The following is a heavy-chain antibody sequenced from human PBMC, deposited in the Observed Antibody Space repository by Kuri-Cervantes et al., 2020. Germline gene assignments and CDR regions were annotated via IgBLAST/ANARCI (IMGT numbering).Heavy chain of an antibody. J-gene: IGHJ5*02. CDR2: IYHSGST. D-gene: IGHD2-15*01. Sequence: SETLSLTCTVSGGSISSSGYYWGWIRQPPGKGLEWIGSIYHSGSTYYNPSLKSRVTISVDTSKNQFSLKLSSVTAADTAVYYCARHVYTVVAAKGWFDPWGQGTLVTVSS. CDR1: GGSISSSGYY. V-gene: IGHV4-39*01. CDR3: ARHVYTVVAAKGWFDP.